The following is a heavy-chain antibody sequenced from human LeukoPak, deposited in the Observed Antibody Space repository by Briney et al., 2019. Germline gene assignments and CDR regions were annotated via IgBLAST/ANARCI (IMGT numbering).Heavy chain of an antibody. CDR2: IYYSGST. CDR3: ASGPGGFLEWFSGNNWFDP. CDR1: GGSISSYY. D-gene: IGHD3-3*01. V-gene: IGHV4-59*01. J-gene: IGHJ5*02. Sequence: SETLSLTCTVSGGSISSYYWSWIRQPPGKGLEWIGYIYYSGSTNYNPSLKSRVTISVDTSKNQFSLKLCSVTAADTAVYYCASGPGGFLEWFSGNNWFDPWGQGTLVTVSS.